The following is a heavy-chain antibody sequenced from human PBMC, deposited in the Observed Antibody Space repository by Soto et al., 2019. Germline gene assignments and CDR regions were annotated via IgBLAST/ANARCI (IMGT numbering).Heavy chain of an antibody. V-gene: IGHV4-59*01. J-gene: IGHJ6*03. CDR3: ARGAVTPPYYYYYYYMDV. D-gene: IGHD4-4*01. Sequence: QVQLQESGPGLVKPSETLSLTCTVSGGSISSYYWSWIRQPPGKGLEWIGYIYYSGSTNYNPSLKSRVTISVDTSKNQFSLKLSSVTVADTAVYYCARGAVTPPYYYYYYYMDVWGKGTTVTVSS. CDR1: GGSISSYY. CDR2: IYYSGST.